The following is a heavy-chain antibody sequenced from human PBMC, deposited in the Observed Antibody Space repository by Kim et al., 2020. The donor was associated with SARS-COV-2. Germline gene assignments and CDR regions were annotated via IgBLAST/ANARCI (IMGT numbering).Heavy chain of an antibody. V-gene: IGHV1-69*13. Sequence: SVKVSCKASGGTFSSYAISWVRQAPGQGLEWMGGIIPIFGTANYAQKFQGRVTITADESTSTAYMELSSLRSEDTAVYYCARSISDYYDSSGYPGVFDYWGQGTLVTVSS. CDR2: IIPIFGTA. D-gene: IGHD3-22*01. CDR1: GGTFSSYA. J-gene: IGHJ4*02. CDR3: ARSISDYYDSSGYPGVFDY.